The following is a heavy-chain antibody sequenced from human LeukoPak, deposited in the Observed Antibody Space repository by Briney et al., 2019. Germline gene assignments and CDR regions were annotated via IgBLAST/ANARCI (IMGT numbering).Heavy chain of an antibody. CDR3: ARVFDS. Sequence: TSSETLSLTCTVSGGSVSTSDYYWGWIRQSPVKGLEWIGDVFYTGKTNYNPSLSGRATISIDTSKNQFSLKLTYVTAADTAVYYCARVFDSWGQGTLVTVSS. CDR1: GGSVSTSDYY. CDR2: VFYTGKT. V-gene: IGHV4-39*07. J-gene: IGHJ4*02.